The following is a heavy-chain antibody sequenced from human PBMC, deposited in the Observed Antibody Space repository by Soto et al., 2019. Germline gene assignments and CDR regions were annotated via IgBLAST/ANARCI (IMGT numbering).Heavy chain of an antibody. V-gene: IGHV3-11*01. CDR3: ARDFDADSRTDFDY. D-gene: IGHD4-17*01. CDR2: ISGNGRII. J-gene: IGHJ4*02. Sequence: QVQLVESGGGLVQPGGSLRLSCATSGFIFSDYYMHWIRQAPGKGLEWISYISGNGRIIQYADSAKGRFTISRDNAQNSLYLQMTSLRAEDTALYFCARDFDADSRTDFDYWGQGTLVTVSS. CDR1: GFIFSDYY.